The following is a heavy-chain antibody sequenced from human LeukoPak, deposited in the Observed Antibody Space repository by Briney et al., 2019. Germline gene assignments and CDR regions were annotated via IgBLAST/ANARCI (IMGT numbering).Heavy chain of an antibody. V-gene: IGHV1-69*04. CDR2: IVPILGIA. CDR3: ARAGLYSSLFDY. J-gene: IGHJ4*02. Sequence: SVKVSCKASGGTFSSYAISWVRQAPGQGLEWMGRIVPILGIANYAQKFQGRVTITADKSTSTAYMELSSLRSEDTAVYYCARAGLYSSLFDYWGQGTLVTVSS. D-gene: IGHD6-19*01. CDR1: GGTFSSYA.